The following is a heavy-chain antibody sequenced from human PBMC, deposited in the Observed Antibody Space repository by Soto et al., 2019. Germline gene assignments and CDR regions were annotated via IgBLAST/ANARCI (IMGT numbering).Heavy chain of an antibody. Sequence: ASVKVSCKASGYTVTSYDINWVRQATGQGLEWMGWMNPNRGNTGYAQKFQGRVTMTRNTSISTAYMELSSLRSEHPDVYCCARLGCGYGVDWAFFDYWGQGTLLAVSS. CDR2: MNPNRGNT. CDR3: ARLGCGYGVDWAFFDY. V-gene: IGHV1-8*01. J-gene: IGHJ4*02. CDR1: GYTVTSYD. D-gene: IGHD4-17*01.